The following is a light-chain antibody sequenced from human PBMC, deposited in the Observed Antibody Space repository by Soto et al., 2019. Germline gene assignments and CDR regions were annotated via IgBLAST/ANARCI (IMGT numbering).Light chain of an antibody. J-gene: IGLJ2*01. CDR2: GNS. V-gene: IGLV1-40*01. CDR1: SSNIGAGYN. CDR3: QSYDSSLSGFVV. Sequence: QSVLTQPPSVSGAPGQRVTISCTGSSSNIGAGYNVHWYQQLPGTAPKLLIYGNSNRPSGVPDRFSGSKSGTSASLAITGLHAEDEADYYCQSYDSSLSGFVVFGGGIKLTVL.